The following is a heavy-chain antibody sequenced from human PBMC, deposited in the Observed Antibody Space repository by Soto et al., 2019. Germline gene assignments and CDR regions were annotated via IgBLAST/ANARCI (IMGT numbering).Heavy chain of an antibody. D-gene: IGHD1-26*01. CDR1: NFSISSGYY. CDR2: IYRSGTT. V-gene: IGHV4-38-2*01. J-gene: IGHJ4*02. CDR3: ARTHSGSYYPVFNY. Sequence: LSLTCVVSNFSISSGYYWGWIRQSPGKGLEWIASIYRSGTTSYNPSLKSRVTISVDPSKNQFSLMLTAVTAADTAVYYCARTHSGSYYPVFNYWGRGSLVTVSS.